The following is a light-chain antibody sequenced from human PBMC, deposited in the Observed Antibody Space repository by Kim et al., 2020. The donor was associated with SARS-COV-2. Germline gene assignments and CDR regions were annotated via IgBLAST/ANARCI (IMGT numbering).Light chain of an antibody. CDR1: SLRSYY. V-gene: IGLV3-19*01. CDR3: NSRDSSGNHI. Sequence: SYELTQDPAVSVAFGQTVRITCQGDSLRSYYASWYQQKPGQAPVLVIYGKNNRPSGIPDRFSGSSSGNTASLTITGAQAEDEADYYCNSRDSSGNHIFGTGTKVTVL. CDR2: GKN. J-gene: IGLJ1*01.